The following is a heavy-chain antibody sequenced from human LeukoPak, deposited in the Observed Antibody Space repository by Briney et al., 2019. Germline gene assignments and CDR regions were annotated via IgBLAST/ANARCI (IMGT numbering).Heavy chain of an antibody. CDR1: GASITSSSFY. Sequence: SETLSLTCSVSGASITSSSFYWGWIRQPPGKGLEWIGSIYYTGSADYNPSLKSRVTISVDTSKNQFSLKLTSVTAADAAVYYCVRHRYCNSSSCYAFDYWGQGTLVTVSS. CDR3: VRHRYCNSSSCYAFDY. CDR2: IYYTGSA. J-gene: IGHJ4*02. V-gene: IGHV4-39*01. D-gene: IGHD2-2*01.